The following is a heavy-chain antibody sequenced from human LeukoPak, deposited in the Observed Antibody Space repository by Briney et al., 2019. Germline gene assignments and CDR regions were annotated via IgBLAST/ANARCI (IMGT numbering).Heavy chain of an antibody. CDR1: GFAFNEYT. V-gene: IGHV3-43*01. J-gene: IGHJ4*02. Sequence: PGGSLRLSCVASGFAFNEYTMHWVRQAPGKGLEWVSLITWDGANTYYADSVKGRFTISRDNSKNSLYLQMNNLRTEDTALYYCGKDLAGSYLLDYWGQGTLVTVSS. CDR3: GKDLAGSYLLDY. D-gene: IGHD3-10*01. CDR2: ITWDGANT.